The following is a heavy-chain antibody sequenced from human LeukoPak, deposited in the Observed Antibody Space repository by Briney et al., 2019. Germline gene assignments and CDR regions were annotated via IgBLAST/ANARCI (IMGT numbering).Heavy chain of an antibody. J-gene: IGHJ4*02. D-gene: IGHD2-8*02. CDR3: ARDTGPIDY. CDR1: GFTFSSYG. V-gene: IGHV3-30*03. CDR2: ISYDGSNK. Sequence: GGSLRLSCAAAGFTFSSYGMHWVRQAPGKGLEWVAIISYDGSNKYYADSVKGRFTISRDNSKNTLYLQMNNLRAEDTAVYYCARDTGPIDYWGQGTLVTVSS.